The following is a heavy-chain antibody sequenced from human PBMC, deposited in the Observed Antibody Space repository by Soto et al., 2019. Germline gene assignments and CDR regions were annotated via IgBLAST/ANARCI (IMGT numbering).Heavy chain of an antibody. Sequence: EVQLLESGGGLVQPGGSLRLSCAASGFTFNSYAMGWVRQAPGKGLEWVSAVSGRGGTTYYADSVKGRFTISRDNSENTLYLQLNSVRAEDTAVYYCGKTAEEVAGTVYGYWGQGTQVTVSS. D-gene: IGHD6-19*01. V-gene: IGHV3-23*01. CDR2: VSGRGGTT. J-gene: IGHJ4*02. CDR3: GKTAEEVAGTVYGY. CDR1: GFTFNSYA.